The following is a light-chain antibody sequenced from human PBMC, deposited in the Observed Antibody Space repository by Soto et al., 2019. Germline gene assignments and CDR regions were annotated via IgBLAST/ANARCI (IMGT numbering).Light chain of an antibody. V-gene: IGKV3-15*01. Sequence: DTVMTQSPATLSVSPGETATLSCRASESVGSHLAWYQQKPGQAPRLLIYGVSTGATGIPARFRGSGSETEFTLTISSLQSEDFAVYYCQQYDNWPPWTFGQGTKVEI. J-gene: IGKJ1*01. CDR2: GVS. CDR1: ESVGSH. CDR3: QQYDNWPPWT.